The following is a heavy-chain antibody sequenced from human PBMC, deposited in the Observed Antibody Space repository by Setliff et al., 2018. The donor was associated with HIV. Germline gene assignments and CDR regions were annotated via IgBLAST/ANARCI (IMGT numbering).Heavy chain of an antibody. V-gene: IGHV4-34*01. CDR2: INHSAST. CDR1: GGSFNGYY. CDR3: ARARRAGSGPKYFQQ. Sequence: SETMSLTCAVYGGSFNGYYWSWIRQPPGKGLEWSGEINHSASTNYNPSLKSRVTMSVDKSKNQFSLRLHSVTAADTAVYSFARARRAGSGPKYFQQCGQGTLVTVSS. D-gene: IGHD2-15*01. J-gene: IGHJ1*01.